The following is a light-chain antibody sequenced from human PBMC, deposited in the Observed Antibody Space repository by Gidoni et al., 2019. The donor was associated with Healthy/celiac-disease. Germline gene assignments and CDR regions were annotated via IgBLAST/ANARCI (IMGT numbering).Light chain of an antibody. CDR2: AAS. CDR1: HVISNY. Sequence: DIQMTQAPASLSASVGERVTITCRASHVISNYLAWYQQKPGKVPKLLIFAASTLQSGFPSRFSGRGSGTDFTLTIRSLQPEDVEPYFCQKYNSAPFTFGPGTKVDIK. V-gene: IGKV1-27*01. J-gene: IGKJ3*01. CDR3: QKYNSAPFT.